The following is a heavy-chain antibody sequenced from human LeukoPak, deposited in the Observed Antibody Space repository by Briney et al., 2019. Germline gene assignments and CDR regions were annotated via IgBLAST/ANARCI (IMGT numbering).Heavy chain of an antibody. D-gene: IGHD4-23*01. CDR2: ISSSGSTI. CDR3: ARSHYGGNHFDY. Sequence: GGSLRLSCAASGFTFSSYEMNWVRQAPGKGLEWVSYISSSGSTIYYADSVKGRFTISRDNAKNSLYLQMNSLRAEDTAVYYCARSHYGGNHFDYWGQGTLVTVSS. J-gene: IGHJ4*02. V-gene: IGHV3-48*03. CDR1: GFTFSSYE.